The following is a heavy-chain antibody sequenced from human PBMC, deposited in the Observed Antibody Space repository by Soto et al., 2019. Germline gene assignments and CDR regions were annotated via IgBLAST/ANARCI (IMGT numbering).Heavy chain of an antibody. J-gene: IGHJ6*03. CDR2: IKQDGSEK. CDR1: GFTFSSYW. D-gene: IGHD6-6*01. CDR3: ARRGSAARPRYYYYYMDV. Sequence: GGSLRLSCAASGFTFSSYWMSWVRQAPGKGLEWVANIKQDGSEKYYVDSVKGRFTISRDNAKNSLYLQMNSLRAEDTAVYYCARRGSAARPRYYYYYMDVWGKGTTVTVSS. V-gene: IGHV3-7*01.